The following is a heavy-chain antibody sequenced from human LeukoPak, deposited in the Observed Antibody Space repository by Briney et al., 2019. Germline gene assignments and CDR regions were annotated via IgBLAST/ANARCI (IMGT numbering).Heavy chain of an antibody. D-gene: IGHD3-3*01. CDR3: VRGAYYDLWSGSTQHAFDI. CDR2: IIPILGIA. Sequence: ASVKVSCKASGGTFSSYAISWVRQAPGQGLEWMGRIIPILGIANYAQKFQGRVTITADKSTSTAYLELSSLRSEDTAVYYCVRGAYYDLWSGSTQHAFDIWGQGTMVTVSS. CDR1: GGTFSSYA. V-gene: IGHV1-69*04. J-gene: IGHJ3*02.